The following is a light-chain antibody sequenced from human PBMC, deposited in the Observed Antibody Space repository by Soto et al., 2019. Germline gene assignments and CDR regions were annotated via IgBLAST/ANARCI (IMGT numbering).Light chain of an antibody. V-gene: IGLV2-14*03. CDR3: SSYTSSSTVV. J-gene: IGLJ2*01. CDR2: DVS. Sequence: QAASVSGSPGQSITISCTGSSSDVGGYNFVSWYQQHPGKAPKLIIYDVSNRPSGVSNRFSGSKSGNTASLTISGLQAEDEADYYCSSYTSSSTVVFGGGTKVTVL. CDR1: SSDVGGYNF.